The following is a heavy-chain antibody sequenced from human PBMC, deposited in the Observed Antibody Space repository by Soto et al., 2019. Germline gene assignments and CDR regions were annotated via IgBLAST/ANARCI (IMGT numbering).Heavy chain of an antibody. V-gene: IGHV4-39*01. J-gene: IGHJ5*02. CDR2: MYYSGST. CDR1: GGSISSSSYF. D-gene: IGHD7-27*01. CDR3: SSHGERTIRSLGWFDP. Sequence: QLQLQESGPGLVKPSETLSLTCSVSGGSISSSSYFWGWIRQPPGKGLEWIGRMYYSGSTYYNPSLKRRATKSVNTSENQVPRSLSSVTAAVSSGYYCSSHGERTIRSLGWFDPWGQGTLVTVSS.